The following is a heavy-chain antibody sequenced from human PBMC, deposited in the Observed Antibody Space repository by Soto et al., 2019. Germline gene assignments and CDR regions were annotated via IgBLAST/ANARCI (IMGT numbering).Heavy chain of an antibody. V-gene: IGHV4-4*07. Sequence: ALSLTCTVSGGSISSYYWSWIRQPAGKGLEWIGRIYTSGSTNYNPSLKSRVTMSVDTSKNQFSLKLSSVTAADTAVYYCARSVVAITMGGMDVWGQGTTVTVSS. CDR2: IYTSGST. D-gene: IGHD5-12*01. CDR1: GGSISSYY. J-gene: IGHJ6*02. CDR3: ARSVVAITMGGMDV.